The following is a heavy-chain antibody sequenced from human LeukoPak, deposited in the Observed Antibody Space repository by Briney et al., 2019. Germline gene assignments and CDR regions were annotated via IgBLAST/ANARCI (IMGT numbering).Heavy chain of an antibody. CDR2: IILNGGAT. CDR1: GFTFTDYY. J-gene: IGHJ4*02. CDR3: ATDGGNHNFNY. Sequence: ASVKVSCKASGFTFTDYYLHWVRQAPGQGLEWMGRIILNGGATNYAQKFQSRVTLTRDTSISTAYMELSRQTSDDTAVYYCATDGGNHNFNYWGQGTLVTVSS. V-gene: IGHV1-2*06. D-gene: IGHD1-14*01.